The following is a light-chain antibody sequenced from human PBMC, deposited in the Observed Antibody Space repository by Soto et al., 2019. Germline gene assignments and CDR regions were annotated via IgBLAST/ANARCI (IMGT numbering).Light chain of an antibody. V-gene: IGLV2-14*01. CDR3: SSYTSSSTLWV. Sequence: QSALTQPASVSGSHGQSITISCTGTSSEVGGYNYVSWYQQHPGKAPKLMIYEVSNRPTGVSNRFSGSKSGNTASLTISGLHDEDEADYYCSSYTSSSTLWVFGTGTNVTVL. CDR1: SSEVGGYNY. CDR2: EVS. J-gene: IGLJ1*01.